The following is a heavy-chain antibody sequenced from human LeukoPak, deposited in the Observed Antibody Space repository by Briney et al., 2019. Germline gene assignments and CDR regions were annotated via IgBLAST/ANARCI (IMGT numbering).Heavy chain of an antibody. CDR2: INHSGST. CDR3: ARGAMVRGVPFDY. J-gene: IGHJ4*02. Sequence: SETLSLTCAVYGGSFSGYYWSWIRQPPGKGLEWIGEINHSGSTNYNPSLKSRVTISVDTSKNQFSLKLSSVTAADTAVYYCARGAMVRGVPFDYWGQGTLVTVSS. CDR1: GGSFSGYY. V-gene: IGHV4-34*01. D-gene: IGHD3-10*01.